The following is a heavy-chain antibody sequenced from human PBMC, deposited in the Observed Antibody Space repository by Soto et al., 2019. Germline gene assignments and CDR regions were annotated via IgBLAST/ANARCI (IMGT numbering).Heavy chain of an antibody. Sequence: HPGGSLRLSCAPSGFTVSSNYMSWVRQAPGKGLEWVSVIYSGGSTYYADSVKGRFTIPRDNSKNTLYLQINSLRAADTAVYYGASNYYDCGGGFDDWGEGTLVSVCS. CDR1: GFTVSSNY. CDR2: IYSGGST. V-gene: IGHV3-53*01. CDR3: ASNYYDCGGGFDD. D-gene: IGHD3-22*01. J-gene: IGHJ4*02.